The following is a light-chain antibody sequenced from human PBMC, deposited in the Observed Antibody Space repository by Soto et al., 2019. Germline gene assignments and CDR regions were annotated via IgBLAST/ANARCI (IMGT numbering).Light chain of an antibody. CDR3: QQSYNAPRT. J-gene: IGKJ1*01. Sequence: DIQMTQSPYSLSASVGDRVTITFRASQSISNYLNWYQQKPGKAPRLLIHAASSLQSGVPSRFSGSGSGTAFTRTISSLQPADFAIYYCQQSYNAPRTFGPGTKVEIK. CDR1: QSISNY. V-gene: IGKV1-39*01. CDR2: AAS.